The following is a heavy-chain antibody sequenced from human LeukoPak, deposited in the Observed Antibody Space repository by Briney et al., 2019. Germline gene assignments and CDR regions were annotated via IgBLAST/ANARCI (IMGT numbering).Heavy chain of an antibody. Sequence: GTLRLSCAASGFTFSSYGMSWVRQPPGKGLEWIGEIYHSGSTNYNPSLKSRVTISVDKSKNQFSLKLSSVTAADTAVYYCARGRDGYNLIGYYYYYMDVWGKGTTVTISS. J-gene: IGHJ6*03. V-gene: IGHV4-4*02. CDR1: GFTFSSYGM. CDR3: ARGRDGYNLIGYYYYYMDV. D-gene: IGHD5-24*01. CDR2: IYHSGST.